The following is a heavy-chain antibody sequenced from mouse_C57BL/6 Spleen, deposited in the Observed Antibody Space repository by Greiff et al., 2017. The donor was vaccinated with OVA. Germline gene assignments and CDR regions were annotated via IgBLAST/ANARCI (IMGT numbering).Heavy chain of an antibody. V-gene: IGHV3-6*01. CDR2: ISYDGSN. CDR3: AREDGKDAMDY. D-gene: IGHD2-1*01. CDR1: GYSITSGYY. J-gene: IGHJ4*01. Sequence: DVQLQESGPGLVKPSQSLSLTCSVTGYSITSGYYWNWIRQFPGNKLEWMGYISYDGSNNYNPSLKNRISITRDTSKNQFFLKLNSVTTEDTATYYCAREDGKDAMDYWGQGTSVTVSS.